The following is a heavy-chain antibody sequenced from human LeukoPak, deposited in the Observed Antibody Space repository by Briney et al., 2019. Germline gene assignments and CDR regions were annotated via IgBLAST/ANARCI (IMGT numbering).Heavy chain of an antibody. CDR1: GGSISSSSYY. D-gene: IGHD2-8*02. Sequence: SETLSLTRTVSGGSISSSSYYWGWIRQPPGKGLEWIGSIYYSGSTYYNPSLKSRVTISVDTSKNQFSLKLSSVTAADTAVYYCARDRGVVFDYWGQGTLVTVSS. V-gene: IGHV4-39*07. CDR3: ARDRGVVFDY. J-gene: IGHJ4*02. CDR2: IYYSGST.